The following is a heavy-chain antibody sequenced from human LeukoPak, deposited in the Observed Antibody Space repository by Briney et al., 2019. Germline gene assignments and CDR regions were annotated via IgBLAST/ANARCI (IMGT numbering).Heavy chain of an antibody. CDR1: GFTFSSYS. V-gene: IGHV3-48*01. Sequence: GGSLRLSCAASGFTFSSYSMNWVRQAPGKGLEWVSYISSSSSTIYYADSVKGRFTISRDNAKNSLYLQMNSLRAEDTAVYYCARDLGGSSWYNGMDVWGQGTTVTVSS. J-gene: IGHJ6*02. D-gene: IGHD6-13*01. CDR3: ARDLGGSSWYNGMDV. CDR2: ISSSSSTI.